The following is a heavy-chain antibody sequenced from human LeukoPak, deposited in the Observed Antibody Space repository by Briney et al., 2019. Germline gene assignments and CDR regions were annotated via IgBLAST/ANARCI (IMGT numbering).Heavy chain of an antibody. V-gene: IGHV3-48*01. Sequence: GGSLRLSCAASGFTFSSYSMNWVRQAPGKGLEWVSYISSSSSTIYYADSVKGRFTISRDNAKNSLYLQMNSLRAEDTAVYYCARRAATGTPWFDPWGQGTLVTVSS. CDR3: ARRAATGTPWFDP. CDR1: GFTFSSYS. CDR2: ISSSSSTI. D-gene: IGHD6-13*01. J-gene: IGHJ5*02.